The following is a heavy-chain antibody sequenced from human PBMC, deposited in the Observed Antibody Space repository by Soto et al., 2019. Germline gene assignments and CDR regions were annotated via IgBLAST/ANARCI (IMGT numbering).Heavy chain of an antibody. J-gene: IGHJ6*02. V-gene: IGHV4-34*01. Sequence: SETLSLTCAVYGGSFSGYYWSWIRQPPGKGLEWIGEINHSGSTNYNPSLKSRVTISVDTSKNQFSLKLSSVTAADTAVYYCARVPGYSSSWYVHYYYGMDVWGQGTTVTVYS. D-gene: IGHD6-13*01. CDR3: ARVPGYSSSWYVHYYYGMDV. CDR2: INHSGST. CDR1: GGSFSGYY.